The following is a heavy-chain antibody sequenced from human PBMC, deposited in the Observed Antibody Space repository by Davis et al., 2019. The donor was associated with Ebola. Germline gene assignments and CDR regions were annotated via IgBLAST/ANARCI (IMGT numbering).Heavy chain of an antibody. D-gene: IGHD1-26*01. CDR1: GFTFSTYS. CDR3: AREHSGIDY. J-gene: IGHJ4*02. CDR2: ISSTSSTI. V-gene: IGHV3-48*04. Sequence: GGSLRLSCAASGFTFSTYSMNWVRQAPGKGLEWVSYISSTSSTIYYAESVKGRFTISRDNAKNSLYLQMNSLRAEDTAVYYCAREHSGIDYWGQGTLVTVSS.